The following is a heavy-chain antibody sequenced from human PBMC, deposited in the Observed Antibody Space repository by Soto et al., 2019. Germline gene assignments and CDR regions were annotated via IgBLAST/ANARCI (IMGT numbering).Heavy chain of an antibody. V-gene: IGHV4-4*07. CDR1: GGSMSGYH. CDR2: VHSTGST. Sequence: KSSETLSLTCTVSGGSMSGYHWSWVRQPGGKGLEWIGRVHSTGSTDYNPSVKSRITVSLDTSKKQFSLRLKSVTAADTALYFCARDSVSLTLFDYWGQGSLVTVSS. J-gene: IGHJ4*02. CDR3: ARDSVSLTLFDY. D-gene: IGHD3-10*01.